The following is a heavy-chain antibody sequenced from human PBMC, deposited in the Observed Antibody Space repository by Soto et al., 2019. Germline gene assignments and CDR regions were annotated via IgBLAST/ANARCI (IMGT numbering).Heavy chain of an antibody. V-gene: IGHV4-30-4*01. CDR1: GNYY. Sequence: GNYYWSWIRQPPGKGLEWIGYIYYSGSTYYNPSLKSRVTISVDTSKNQFSLKLSSVTAADTAVYYCAREEGADGAFDIWGQGTMVTVSS. J-gene: IGHJ3*02. CDR3: AREEGADGAFDI. CDR2: IYYSGST.